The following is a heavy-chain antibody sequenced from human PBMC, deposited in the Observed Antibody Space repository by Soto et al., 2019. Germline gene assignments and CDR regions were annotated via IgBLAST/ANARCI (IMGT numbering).Heavy chain of an antibody. CDR3: ARLRTTDSAFDP. V-gene: IGHV4-59*01. D-gene: IGHD4-4*01. Sequence: SETLSLPCTVFGGSISNFYWSWIRQPPGKGLEWIGYIYYSGNTNYNPSLKSRVTISVDTSKNQFSLKLSSVTAADTAVYYCARLRTTDSAFDPWGQGTLVTVSS. CDR1: GGSISNFY. J-gene: IGHJ5*02. CDR2: IYYSGNT.